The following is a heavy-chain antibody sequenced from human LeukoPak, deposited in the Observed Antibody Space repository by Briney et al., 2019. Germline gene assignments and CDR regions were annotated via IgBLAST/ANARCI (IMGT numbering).Heavy chain of an antibody. V-gene: IGHV1-2*02. J-gene: IGHJ4*02. D-gene: IGHD2-15*01. CDR1: GYTFTINY. Sequence: ASVKVSCKASGYTFTINYMHWGRQAPGQGLEWMGWINPNSGGTNYAQKFQGRVTMTRDTSISTAYMELSRLRSEDSAVYSRARRVSCSGGSCYYYFDYWGQGTLVTVSS. CDR3: ARRVSCSGGSCYYYFDY. CDR2: INPNSGGT.